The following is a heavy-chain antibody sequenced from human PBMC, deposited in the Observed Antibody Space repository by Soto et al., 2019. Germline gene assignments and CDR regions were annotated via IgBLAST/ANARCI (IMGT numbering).Heavy chain of an antibody. Sequence: VQLLESGGGLVQPGGSLRLSCVASGFTFSSYAMSWVRQAPGKGLEWVSAISGSGGSTYYADSVKGRFTISRDNSKNTLYLQMNSLGAEDAAVYYCSKGIAVAGTLTHDYWGQGTLVTVSS. CDR1: GFTFSSYA. J-gene: IGHJ4*02. D-gene: IGHD6-19*01. CDR2: ISGSGGST. CDR3: SKGIAVAGTLTHDY. V-gene: IGHV3-23*01.